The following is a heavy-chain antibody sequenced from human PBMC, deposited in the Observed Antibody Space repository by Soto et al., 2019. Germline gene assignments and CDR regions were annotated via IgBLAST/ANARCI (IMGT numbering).Heavy chain of an antibody. Sequence: EVQLVESGGGLVQPGRSLRLSCAASGFIFDDYAMHWVRQAPGKGLEWVSGISWNSGSIGYADSVKGQFTISRDNAQNSLYLQMNSLTAEDTAVYYCAKESLTDYDDGDAFDIWGQGTMVTVSS. CDR1: GFIFDDYA. J-gene: IGHJ3*02. CDR2: ISWNSGSI. CDR3: AKESLTDYDDGDAFDI. D-gene: IGHD4-17*01. V-gene: IGHV3-9*01.